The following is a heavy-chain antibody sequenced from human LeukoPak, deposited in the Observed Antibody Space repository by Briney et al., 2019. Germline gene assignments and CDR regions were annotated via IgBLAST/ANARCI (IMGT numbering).Heavy chain of an antibody. CDR1: GFTFSSYG. CDR3: AKDVRGGYDGWNRFDY. J-gene: IGHJ4*02. V-gene: IGHV3-23*01. D-gene: IGHD5-12*01. Sequence: PGGSLRLSCAASGFTFSSYGMSWVRQAPGKGLEWVSAISGSGGSTYYADSVKGRFTISRDNSKNTLYLQMNSLRAEDTAVYYCAKDVRGGYDGWNRFDYWGQGTLVTVSS. CDR2: ISGSGGST.